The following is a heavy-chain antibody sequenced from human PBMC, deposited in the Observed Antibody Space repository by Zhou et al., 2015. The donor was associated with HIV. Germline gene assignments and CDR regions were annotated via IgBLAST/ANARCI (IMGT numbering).Heavy chain of an antibody. V-gene: IGHV1-69*06. J-gene: IGHJ2*01. Sequence: QVLLVQSGAEVKKPGSSVKVSCEASGGTFSNYAVSWVRQAPGQGPEWMGAIIPMFGTVRYAQKFQGRVTLTADRSTNTAYMEMRSLRSEDTAVYYCARRVHWYFDLWGRGTLVTVSS. D-gene: IGHD2-2*01. CDR1: GGTFSNYA. CDR3: ARRVHWYFDL. CDR2: IIPMFGTV.